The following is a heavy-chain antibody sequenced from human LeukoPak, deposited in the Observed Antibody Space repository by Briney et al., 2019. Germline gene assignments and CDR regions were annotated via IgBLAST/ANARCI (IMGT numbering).Heavy chain of an antibody. D-gene: IGHD3-22*01. CDR1: GFTFSSYE. J-gene: IGHJ6*02. Sequence: GGSLRLSCAASGFTFSSYEMNWVRQAPGKGLEWGSYISSSGSTIYYADSVKGRFTISRDNAKNSLYLQMNSLRAEDTAVYYCAGDGYDSGTDVWGQGTTVTVSS. V-gene: IGHV3-48*03. CDR3: AGDGYDSGTDV. CDR2: ISSSGSTI.